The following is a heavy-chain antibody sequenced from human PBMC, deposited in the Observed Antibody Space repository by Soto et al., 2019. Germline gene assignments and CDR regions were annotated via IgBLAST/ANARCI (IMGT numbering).Heavy chain of an antibody. D-gene: IGHD2-21*01. CDR1: EGKCIDYD. CDR3: AKRGLVVAPGFDF. Sequence: STRLCSASSEGKCIDYDRSLIRQKTGKGLEWVSYISSSSSYTNYADSVKGRFTISRDNAKNTLYLQMKSLRAEDTAIYYCAKRGLVVAPGFDFRGQGPLVTLSS. CDR2: ISSSSSYT. V-gene: IGHV3-11*03. J-gene: IGHJ4*02.